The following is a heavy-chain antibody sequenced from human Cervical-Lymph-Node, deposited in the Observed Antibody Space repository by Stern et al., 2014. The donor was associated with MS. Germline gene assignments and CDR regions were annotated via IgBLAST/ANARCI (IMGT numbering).Heavy chain of an antibody. D-gene: IGHD3-3*01. CDR1: GFTFSNAW. J-gene: IGHJ4*02. CDR3: TTQYDFWSPHDY. V-gene: IGHV3-15*01. Sequence: EVQLVESGGGLVKPGGSLRLSCAASGFTFSNAWMSWVRQAPGKGLEWVGRIKSKTDGGTTDYAAPVKGRFTISRDDSKNTLYLQMNSLKTEDTAVYYCTTQYDFWSPHDYWGQGTLVTVSS. CDR2: IKSKTDGGTT.